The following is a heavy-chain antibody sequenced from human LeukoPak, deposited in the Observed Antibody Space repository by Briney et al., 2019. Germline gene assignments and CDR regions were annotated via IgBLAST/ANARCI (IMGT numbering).Heavy chain of an antibody. D-gene: IGHD1-26*01. Sequence: GGSLRLSCAASGFTFSSYGMSWVRQAPGKGLEWVSAISGSGGSTFYADSVKGRFTISRDNSKNTLYLQMNSLRAEDTAVYYCARGGSYLSAFDIWGQGTMVTVSS. J-gene: IGHJ3*02. CDR3: ARGGSYLSAFDI. V-gene: IGHV3-23*01. CDR1: GFTFSSYG. CDR2: ISGSGGST.